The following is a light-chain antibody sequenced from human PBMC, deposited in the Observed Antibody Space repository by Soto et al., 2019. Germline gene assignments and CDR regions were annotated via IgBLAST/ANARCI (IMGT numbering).Light chain of an antibody. CDR2: LNSDGRH. J-gene: IGLJ2*01. Sequence: QSVLTQSPSAYASLGASVKLTCTLSSGHSSYAIAWHQQQPEKGPRYLMKLNSDGRHSKGDGIPDRFSGSSSGAERYLTISSLQSEDEADYYCQTWGTGIVVFGGGTKVTVL. V-gene: IGLV4-69*01. CDR1: SGHSSYA. CDR3: QTWGTGIVV.